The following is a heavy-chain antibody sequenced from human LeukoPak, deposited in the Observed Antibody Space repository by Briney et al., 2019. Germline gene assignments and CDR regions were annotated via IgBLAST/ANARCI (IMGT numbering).Heavy chain of an antibody. D-gene: IGHD6-19*01. J-gene: IGHJ4*02. CDR2: IKQDGSEK. Sequence: PGGSLRLSCAASGFTFSSYWMSWVRQAPGKGLEWVAHIKQDGSEKYYVDSVKGRFTISRDNAKNSLYLQMNSLRAEDTAVYYCARDSGWYGREGVDYWGQGTLVTVSS. V-gene: IGHV3-7*01. CDR1: GFTFSSYW. CDR3: ARDSGWYGREGVDY.